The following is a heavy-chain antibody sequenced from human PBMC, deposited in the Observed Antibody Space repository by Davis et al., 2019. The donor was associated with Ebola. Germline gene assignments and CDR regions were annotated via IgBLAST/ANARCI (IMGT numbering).Heavy chain of an antibody. CDR1: GFTFSSYA. V-gene: IGHV3-30-3*01. CDR3: ARDKLDVVVIHGGMDV. D-gene: IGHD2-2*01. J-gene: IGHJ6*02. CDR2: ISYDGSNK. Sequence: GESLKISCAASGFTFSSYAMHWVRQAPGKGLEWVAVISYDGSNKYYADSVKGRFTISRDNSKNTLYLQMNSLRAEDTAVYYCARDKLDVVVIHGGMDVWGQGTTVTVSS.